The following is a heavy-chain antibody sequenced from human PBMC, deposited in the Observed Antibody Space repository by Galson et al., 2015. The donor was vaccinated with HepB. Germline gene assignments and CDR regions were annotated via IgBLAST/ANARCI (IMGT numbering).Heavy chain of an antibody. CDR2: ISGSGGSK. J-gene: IGHJ2*01. V-gene: IGHV3-23*01. CDR1: EFIFSDYA. Sequence: SLRLSCAASEFIFSDYAMSWVRQAPGKGLEWVSTISGSGGSKYYADSVTGRFTISRDNSQNTVSLQMNSLRAEDTAVYYCAKEALGQWLVQLLYFDVWGRGSLVTVSA. CDR3: AKEALGQWLVQLLYFDV. D-gene: IGHD6-19*01.